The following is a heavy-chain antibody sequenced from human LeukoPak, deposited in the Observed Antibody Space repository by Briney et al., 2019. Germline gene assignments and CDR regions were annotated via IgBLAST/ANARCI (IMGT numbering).Heavy chain of an antibody. CDR1: GGSISSYY. D-gene: IGHD2-2*01. J-gene: IGHJ6*02. Sequence: SETLSLTCTVSGGSISSYYRSWIRQPPGKGLEWIGYIYYSGSTNYNPSLKSRVTISVDTSKNQFSLKLSSVTAADTAVYYCARAVVPAGRHYYYGMDVWGQGTTVTVSS. CDR2: IYYSGST. V-gene: IGHV4-59*01. CDR3: ARAVVPAGRHYYYGMDV.